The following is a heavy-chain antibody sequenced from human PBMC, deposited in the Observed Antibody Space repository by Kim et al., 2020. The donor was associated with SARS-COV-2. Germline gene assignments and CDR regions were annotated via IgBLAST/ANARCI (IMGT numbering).Heavy chain of an antibody. CDR3: ARSGRIAAAGGFDY. V-gene: IGHV4-34*01. Sequence: SETLSLTCAVYGGSFSGYYWSWIRQPPGKGLEWIGEINHSGSTNYNPFLKSRVTISVDTSKNQFSLKLSSVTAADTAVYYCARSGRIAAAGGFDYWGQGT. CDR1: GGSFSGYY. J-gene: IGHJ4*02. CDR2: INHSGST. D-gene: IGHD6-13*01.